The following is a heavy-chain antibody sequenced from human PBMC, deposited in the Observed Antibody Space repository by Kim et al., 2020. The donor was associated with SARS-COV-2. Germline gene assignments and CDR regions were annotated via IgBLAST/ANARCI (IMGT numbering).Heavy chain of an antibody. J-gene: IGHJ4*02. CDR3: AREGYCSGGSCYPDY. D-gene: IGHD2-15*01. CDR1: GFTFSSYA. Sequence: GGSLRLSCAASGFTFSSYAMHWVRQAPGKGLEYVSAISSNGGSTYYANSVKGRFTISRDNSKNTLYLQMGSLRAEDMAVYYCAREGYCSGGSCYPDYWGQGTLVTVSS. CDR2: ISSNGGST. V-gene: IGHV3-64*01.